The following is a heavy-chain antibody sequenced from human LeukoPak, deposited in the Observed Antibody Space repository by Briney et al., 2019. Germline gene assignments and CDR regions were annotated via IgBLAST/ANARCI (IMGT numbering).Heavy chain of an antibody. CDR2: ISAYNGNT. V-gene: IGHV1-18*01. Sequence: ASVRVSCKASGYTFTSYAINWVRQAPGQGLEWMGWISAYNGNTNYAQKLQGRVTMTTDTSTSTAYMELRSLRSDDTAVYYCASSEWLPWAFDIWGQGTMVTVSS. D-gene: IGHD3-3*01. CDR1: GYTFTSYA. J-gene: IGHJ3*02. CDR3: ASSEWLPWAFDI.